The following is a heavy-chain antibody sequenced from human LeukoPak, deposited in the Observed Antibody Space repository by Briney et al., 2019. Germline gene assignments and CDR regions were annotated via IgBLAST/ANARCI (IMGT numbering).Heavy chain of an antibody. CDR3: AREQLVPGYFDC. CDR1: GYTFINYA. V-gene: IGHV1-3*01. Sequence: ASVKVSCKASGYTFINYAINWGRQAPGQRPEWVGWINAGNGNTKYSQKFQGRVTITRDTSASTAYMELSSLTFEDTAVYYCAREQLVPGYFDCWGQGTLVTVSS. D-gene: IGHD6-6*01. J-gene: IGHJ4*02. CDR2: INAGNGNT.